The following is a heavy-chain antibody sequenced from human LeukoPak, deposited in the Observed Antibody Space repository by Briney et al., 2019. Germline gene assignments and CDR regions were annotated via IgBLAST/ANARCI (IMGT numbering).Heavy chain of an antibody. CDR3: ASIVVVTASFVDWYFDL. V-gene: IGHV1-69*05. CDR1: GGTFSSYA. J-gene: IGHJ2*01. CDR2: IIPIFGTG. Sequence: ASVKVSCKASGGTFSSYAISWVRQAHGQGLEWMGGIIPIFGTGNYAQKFQGRVTITTEESTSTEYMEMSGLRSEDTAVYYCASIVVVTASFVDWYFDLWGRGTLVTVSS. D-gene: IGHD2-21*02.